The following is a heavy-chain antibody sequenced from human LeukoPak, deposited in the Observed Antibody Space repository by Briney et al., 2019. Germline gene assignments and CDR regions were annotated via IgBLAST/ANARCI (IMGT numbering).Heavy chain of an antibody. D-gene: IGHD2-15*01. J-gene: IGHJ4*02. CDR2: ISAYNGNT. CDR3: ARGAHCSGGSCYTRGFDY. V-gene: IGHV1-18*01. Sequence: GASVKVSCKASGYTFTSYGISWVRQAPGQGLEWMGWISAYNGNTNYAQKLQGRVTMTTDTSTSTAYMELRSLRSDDTAVYYCARGAHCSGGSCYTRGFDYWGQGTLVTVSS. CDR1: GYTFTSYG.